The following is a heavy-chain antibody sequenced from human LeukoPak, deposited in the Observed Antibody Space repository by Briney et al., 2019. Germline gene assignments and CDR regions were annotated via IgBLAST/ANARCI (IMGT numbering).Heavy chain of an antibody. CDR2: ISGSGGST. CDR1: GFTFSSYA. D-gene: IGHD1-14*01. J-gene: IGHJ4*02. V-gene: IGHV3-23*01. CDR3: AREPNFDDHAFDY. Sequence: PGGSLRLSCAASGFTFSSYAMSWVRQAPGKGLEWVSAISGSGGSTYYADSVKGRFTISRDNSKNTLYLQMNSLRAEDTAIYYCAREPNFDDHAFDYWGQGTLVTVSS.